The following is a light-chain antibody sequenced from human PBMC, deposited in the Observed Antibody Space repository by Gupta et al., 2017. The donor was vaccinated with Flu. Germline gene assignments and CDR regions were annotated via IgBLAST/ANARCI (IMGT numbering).Light chain of an antibody. CDR1: SSDVGGYNH. Sequence: QSPLTHPASVPGSPGQSITISCTGTSSDVGGYNHVSWYQQHPGKAPKLMIYEVSNRPSGVSNLFSGSKSSNAGSLTIAGLQAEDEADYYCSSYTSSSPWVFGGGTKLTVL. CDR2: EVS. CDR3: SSYTSSSPWV. V-gene: IGLV2-14*01. J-gene: IGLJ3*02.